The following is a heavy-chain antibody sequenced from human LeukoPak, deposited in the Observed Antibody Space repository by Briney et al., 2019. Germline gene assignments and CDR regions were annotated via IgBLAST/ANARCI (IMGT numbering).Heavy chain of an antibody. CDR2: INGDGSST. J-gene: IGHJ3*02. CDR3: VRERGPFDAFDI. CDR1: GFTISSYW. Sequence: GGSLRLSCGATGFTISSYWMHWVRQAPGKGLVWVSRINGDGSSTTYADSVKGRFTISRDNAKNTLYLQTNSLRAEDTAVYYCVRERGPFDAFDIWGQGTMVTVSS. V-gene: IGHV3-74*03.